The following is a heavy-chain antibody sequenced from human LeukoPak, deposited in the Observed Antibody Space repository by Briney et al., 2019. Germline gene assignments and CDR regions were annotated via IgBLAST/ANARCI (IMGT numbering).Heavy chain of an antibody. CDR3: ARQYCSGGSCYSSDAFDI. CDR2: IYPGDSDT. CDR1: GYSFTSYW. J-gene: IGHJ3*02. Sequence: GESLKIPCKGSGYSFTSYWIGWVRQIPGKGLEWMGIIYPGDSDTRYSPSFQGQVTISADKSISTAYLQWSSLKASDTAMYYCARQYCSGGSCYSSDAFDIWGQGTMVTVSS. V-gene: IGHV5-51*01. D-gene: IGHD2-15*01.